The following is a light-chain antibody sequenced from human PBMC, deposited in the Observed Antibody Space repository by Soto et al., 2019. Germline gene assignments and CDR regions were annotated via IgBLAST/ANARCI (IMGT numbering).Light chain of an antibody. CDR2: DAS. Sequence: DIQMTQSPSSLSASVGDRVTITCRASQDIKNDLGWFQQKVGKAPKRLIYDASSLQSGVPSRFSASGSGTEFTLTISSLQPEDFATYYCLQHNSYPYTFGQGTKLEIK. CDR3: LQHNSYPYT. J-gene: IGKJ2*01. V-gene: IGKV1-17*01. CDR1: QDIKND.